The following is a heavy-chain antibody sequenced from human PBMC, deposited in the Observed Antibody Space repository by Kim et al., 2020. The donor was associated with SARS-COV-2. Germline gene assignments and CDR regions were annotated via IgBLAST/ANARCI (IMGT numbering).Heavy chain of an antibody. CDR2: INHSGST. D-gene: IGHD6-13*01. CDR1: GGSFSGYY. CDR3: ARGRVVAAAGILIPYYYYYGMDV. Sequence: SETLSLTCAVYGGSFSGYYWSWIRQPPGKGLEWIGEINHSGSTNYNPSLKSRVTISVDTSKNQSSLKLSPVTAADTAVYYCARGRVVAAAGILIPYYYYYGMDVWGQGTTVTVSS. J-gene: IGHJ6*02. V-gene: IGHV4-34*01.